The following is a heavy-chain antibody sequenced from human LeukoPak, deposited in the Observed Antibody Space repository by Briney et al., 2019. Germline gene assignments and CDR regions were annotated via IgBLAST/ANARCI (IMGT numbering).Heavy chain of an antibody. V-gene: IGHV4-39*01. CDR2: IICSGNT. CDR1: GASISSNNDY. J-gene: IGHJ6*02. CDR3: AKHTGFGYYGIAV. D-gene: IGHD3-16*01. Sequence: SETLSLTCTVSGASISSNNDYWGCMRQPPGKELEGIVSIICSGNTYSYPSIKSRVTVSVDTSKNQSSLTLSSLTAADTAVDYCAKHTGFGYYGIAVWGQGNTVTVSS.